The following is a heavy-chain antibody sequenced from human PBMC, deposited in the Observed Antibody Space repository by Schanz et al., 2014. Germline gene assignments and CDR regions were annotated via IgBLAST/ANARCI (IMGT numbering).Heavy chain of an antibody. CDR2: ISAYNGHT. V-gene: IGHV1-18*01. Sequence: QVQLVQSWAEVKGPGASVKVSCKASGYTLSAYSLHWVRQAPGQGLEWMGWISAYNGHTDYAQKLQGRVTLTTDTATSTAYMELRNLRSDDTAVYDCARGGGPEDVFDIWGQGTILTVSS. CDR3: ARGGGPEDVFDI. D-gene: IGHD5-12*01. CDR1: GYTLSAYS. J-gene: IGHJ3*02.